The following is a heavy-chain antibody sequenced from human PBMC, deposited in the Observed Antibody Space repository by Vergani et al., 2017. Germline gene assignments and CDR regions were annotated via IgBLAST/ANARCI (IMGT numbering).Heavy chain of an antibody. CDR3: SSSRLRFWEWFQPDAFDI. Sequence: QVQLQESGPGLVKPSETLSLTCAVSGYSISSGYYWGWIRQPPGKGLEWIGSIYHSGSTYYNPSLKSRVTIAVDTSKNQFSLKLSSVTAADTAVYYWSSSRLRFWEWFQPDAFDIWGQGTMVTVSS. CDR2: IYHSGST. J-gene: IGHJ3*02. V-gene: IGHV4-38-2*01. D-gene: IGHD3-3*01. CDR1: GYSISSGYY.